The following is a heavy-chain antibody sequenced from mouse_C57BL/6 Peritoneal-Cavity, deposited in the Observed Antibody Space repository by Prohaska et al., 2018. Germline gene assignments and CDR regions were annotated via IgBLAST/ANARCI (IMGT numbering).Heavy chain of an antibody. CDR3: MNKRIYWYKEV. CDR1: GLTFSGFW. CDR2: INSDVNAI. J-gene: IGHJ1*03. Sequence: EVQLLETGGGLVQPGGSRGLSCEGSGLTFSGFWMSWVRQTPGKTLEWIGDINSDVNAINYAPSIKDRFTIFRDNEKSTLYLQVSKVRTDATGAYFCMNKRIYWYKEVWGTGTTVTVSS. V-gene: IGHV11-2*01.